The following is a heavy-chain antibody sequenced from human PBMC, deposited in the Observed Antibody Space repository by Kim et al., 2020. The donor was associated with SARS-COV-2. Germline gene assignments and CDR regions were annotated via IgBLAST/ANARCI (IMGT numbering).Heavy chain of an antibody. CDR3: LGGVYFDY. V-gene: IGHV1-3*01. CDR2: IDWGNGNT. J-gene: IGHJ4*02. CDR1: GHFFTRDS. D-gene: IGHD3-16*01. Sequence: ASVKVSCKTSGHFFTRDSIHWVRQAPGQGLEWMGGIDWGNGNTIYSQKFQGRVTFTTDTSASTAYMELSFLRSEDSAVYYCLGGVYFDYWGQGTLVTVSS.